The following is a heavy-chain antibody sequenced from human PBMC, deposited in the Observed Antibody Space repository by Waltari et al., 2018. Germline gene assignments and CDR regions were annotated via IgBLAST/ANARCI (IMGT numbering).Heavy chain of an antibody. J-gene: IGHJ6*02. CDR1: GFTFSSYG. CDR2: IRYDGSNK. V-gene: IGHV3-30*02. Sequence: VQLVESGGGVVQPGGSLRLSCAASGFTFSSYGMHWVRQAPGKGLEWVALIRYDGSNKYYADSVKGRFTISRDNSKNTLYLQMNSLRAEDTAVYYCAKDNTGMDVWGQGTTVTVSS. CDR3: AKDNTGMDV.